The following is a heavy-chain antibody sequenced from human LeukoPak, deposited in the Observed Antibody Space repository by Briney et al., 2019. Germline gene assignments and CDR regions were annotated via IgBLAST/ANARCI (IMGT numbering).Heavy chain of an antibody. J-gene: IGHJ4*02. D-gene: IGHD3-10*01. V-gene: IGHV3-23*01. CDR1: RFTFSSYA. Sequence: GGSLRLSCAASRFTFSSYAMSWVRQAPGMRLEWVSTIGGSGGGIYYADSVKGRFTISRDNSQSTLYLQMNSLRAEDAAVYYCAKYRGFGDSYDSWGQGTLVTVSS. CDR3: AKYRGFGDSYDS. CDR2: IGGSGGGI.